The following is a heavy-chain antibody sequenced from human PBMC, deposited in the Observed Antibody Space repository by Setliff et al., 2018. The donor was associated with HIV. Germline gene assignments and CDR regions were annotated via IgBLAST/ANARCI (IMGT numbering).Heavy chain of an antibody. J-gene: IGHJ6*03. CDR2: IYTSGST. CDR3: ARPYSSSSYYYYHMDV. Sequence: SETLSLTCTVSGDSVSNGRYYWSWIRQPAGKGLEWIGHIYTSGSTDYNPSLKSRVTISVDTSKNQFSLKMSSVTAADTAVYYCARPYSSSSYYYYHMDVWGKGTAVTVS. V-gene: IGHV4-61*09. D-gene: IGHD6-6*01. CDR1: GDSVSNGRYY.